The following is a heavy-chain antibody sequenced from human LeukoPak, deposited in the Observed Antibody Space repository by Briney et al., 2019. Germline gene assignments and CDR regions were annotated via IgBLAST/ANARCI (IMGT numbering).Heavy chain of an antibody. V-gene: IGHV1-2*02. CDR1: GGTFSSYA. J-gene: IGHJ6*03. CDR2: INPNSGGT. CDR3: ARDLSTMVRGVINYYYYYYMDV. D-gene: IGHD3-10*01. Sequence: ASVKVSCKASGGTFSSYAISWVRQAPGQGLEWMGGINPNSGGTNYAQKFQGRVTMTRDTSTSTVYMELSSLRSEDTAVYYCARDLSTMVRGVINYYYYYYMDVWGKGTTVTISS.